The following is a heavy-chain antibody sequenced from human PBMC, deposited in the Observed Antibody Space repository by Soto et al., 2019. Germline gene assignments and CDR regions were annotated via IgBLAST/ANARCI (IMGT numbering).Heavy chain of an antibody. V-gene: IGHV3-7*05. CDR1: GFTFSSYW. Sequence: GGSLRLSCAASGFTFSSYWMSWVRQAPGKGLEWVANIKQDGSEKYYVDSVKGRFTISRDNAKNSLYLQMNSLRAEDTAVYYCASRDFTIFGAPNWFDPWGQGTLVTVSS. CDR3: ASRDFTIFGAPNWFDP. CDR2: IKQDGSEK. J-gene: IGHJ5*02. D-gene: IGHD3-3*01.